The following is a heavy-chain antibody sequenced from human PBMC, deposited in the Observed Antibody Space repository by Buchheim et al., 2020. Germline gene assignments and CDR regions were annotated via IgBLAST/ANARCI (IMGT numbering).Heavy chain of an antibody. V-gene: IGHV3-21*01. CDR3: AKLPSGVAGPNESDY. Sequence: EVQLVESGGGLVKPGGSLRLSCAASGFTFSSYSMNWVRQAPGKGLEWVSSISSSSSYIYYADSVKGRFTISRDNAKNSLYLQMTSLRAEDTAVYYCAKLPSGVAGPNESDYWGQGTL. CDR1: GFTFSSYS. D-gene: IGHD2-15*01. CDR2: ISSSSSYI. J-gene: IGHJ4*02.